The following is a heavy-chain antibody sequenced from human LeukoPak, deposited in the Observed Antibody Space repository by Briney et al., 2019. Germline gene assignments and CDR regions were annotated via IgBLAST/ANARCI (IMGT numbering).Heavy chain of an antibody. CDR3: ARVGGYSYGFWFDP. CDR2: IIPIFGTA. Sequence: SVKVSCKASGGTFSRYAISWVRQAPGQGLEWMGRIIPIFGTANYAQKFQGRVTITTDESTSTAYMELRSLRSEDTAVYYCARVGGYSYGFWFDPWGQGTLVTVFS. CDR1: GGTFSRYA. J-gene: IGHJ5*02. D-gene: IGHD5-18*01. V-gene: IGHV1-69*05.